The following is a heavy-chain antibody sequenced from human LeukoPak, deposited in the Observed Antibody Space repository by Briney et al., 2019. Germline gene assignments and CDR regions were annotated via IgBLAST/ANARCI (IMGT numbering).Heavy chain of an antibody. CDR1: GYSFTSYW. J-gene: IGHJ4*02. CDR3: ARQDDGSGSYYNLDY. CDR2: IYPGDSDT. V-gene: IGHV5-51*01. D-gene: IGHD3-10*01. Sequence: GESLKISCKGSGYSFTSYWIGWVRQMPGKGLEWMGIIYPGDSDTRYSPSFQGQVTISADKSISTAYLQWSSLKASDTAMYYRARQDDGSGSYYNLDYWGQGTLVTVSS.